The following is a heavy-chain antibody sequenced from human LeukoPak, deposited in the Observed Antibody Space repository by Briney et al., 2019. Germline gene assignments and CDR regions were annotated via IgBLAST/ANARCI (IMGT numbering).Heavy chain of an antibody. CDR3: AKDYVMVRGVMAGRYFDY. J-gene: IGHJ4*02. D-gene: IGHD3-10*01. CDR2: ISGSGGST. Sequence: PGGSLRLSCAASGFTFSSYAMSWVRQAPGKGLEWVSAISGSGGSTYYADSVKGRFTISRDNSKNTLYLQMNSLRAEDTAVYYCAKDYVMVRGVMAGRYFDYWGQGTLVTVSS. V-gene: IGHV3-23*01. CDR1: GFTFSSYA.